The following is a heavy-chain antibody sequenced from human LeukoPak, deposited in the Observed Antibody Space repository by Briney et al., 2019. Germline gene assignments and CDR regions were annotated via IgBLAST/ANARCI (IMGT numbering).Heavy chain of an antibody. J-gene: IGHJ1*01. CDR2: IRSKAYGETT. D-gene: IGHD2-21*02. CDR3: TRAYCGGDCYFQH. CDR1: VFSIGDYA. Sequence: GRSLRLSCTASVFSIGDYAMSWVRQAPAGGREWVVFIRSKAYGETTEDAASVKGRFTISRDDSKSIAYLQMNSLKTEDTAVYYCTRAYCGGDCYFQHWGQGTLVTVSS. V-gene: IGHV3-49*04.